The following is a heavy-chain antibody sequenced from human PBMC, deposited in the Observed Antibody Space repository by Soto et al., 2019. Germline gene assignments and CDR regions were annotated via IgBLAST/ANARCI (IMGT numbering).Heavy chain of an antibody. CDR2: ISGSGGST. Sequence: GALRLSCAASGFTFSSYAMSWVRQAPGKGLEWVSAISGSGGSTYYADSVKGRFTISRDNSKNTLYLQMNSPRAEDTAVYYCAKIAGGSGYDYVFDYWGQGTLVTVSS. J-gene: IGHJ4*02. CDR1: GFTFSSYA. V-gene: IGHV3-23*01. CDR3: AKIAGGSGYDYVFDY. D-gene: IGHD5-12*01.